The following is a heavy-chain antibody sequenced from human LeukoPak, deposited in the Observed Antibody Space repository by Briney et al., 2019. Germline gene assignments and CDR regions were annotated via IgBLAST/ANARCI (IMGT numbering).Heavy chain of an antibody. Sequence: SETLSLTCTVSGGSISSGDYYWSWIRQPPGKGLEWVGYIYYSGSPYYNPSLKSRVTISLDTSKNQFSLKLSSVTAADTAVYYCARPYYYDSRIDPWGQGTLVTVSS. CDR3: ARPYYYDSRIDP. D-gene: IGHD3-22*01. CDR2: IYYSGSP. V-gene: IGHV4-30-4*01. J-gene: IGHJ5*02. CDR1: GGSISSGDYY.